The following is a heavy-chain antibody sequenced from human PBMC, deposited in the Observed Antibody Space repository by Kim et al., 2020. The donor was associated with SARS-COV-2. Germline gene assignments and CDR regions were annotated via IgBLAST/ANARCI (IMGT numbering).Heavy chain of an antibody. Sequence: ASVKVSCKASGYTFTRDAMNWVRQAPGQGLEWMGWINTNTGNATYVQGFTGRFVFSLDTSLSTAYLQIYNLKADDTAVYYCARNRVHIAASGRLFSHWF. J-gene: IGHJ5*01. CDR2: INTNTGNA. D-gene: IGHD6-25*01. CDR3: ARNRVHIAASGRLFSHWF. CDR1: GYTFTRDA. V-gene: IGHV7-4-1*01.